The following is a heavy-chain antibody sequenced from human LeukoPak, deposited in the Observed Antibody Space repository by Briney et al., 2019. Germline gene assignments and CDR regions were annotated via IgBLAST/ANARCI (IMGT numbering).Heavy chain of an antibody. D-gene: IGHD3-16*01. Sequence: GVSLRLSCEASGFTFSSYAMSWVRQAPGKGLEWVSGISTNGGSTSYADSVKGRLTISRYNPRHMLYMEMNSLRAEDTAVYYCAKGLISTVDTSFDYWGQGILVTVSS. CDR1: GFTFSSYA. J-gene: IGHJ4*02. V-gene: IGHV3-23*01. CDR2: ISTNGGST. CDR3: AKGLISTVDTSFDY.